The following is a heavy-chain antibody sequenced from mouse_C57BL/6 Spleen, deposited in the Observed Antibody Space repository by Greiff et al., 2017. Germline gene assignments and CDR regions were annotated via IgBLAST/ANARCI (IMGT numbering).Heavy chain of an antibody. CDR1: GFSLTSYG. D-gene: IGHD1-1*01. CDR2: IWSGGST. Sequence: VQLQQSGPGLVQPSQSLSITCTVSGFSLTSYGVHWVRQSPGKGLEWLGVIWSGGSTDYNAAFISRLSISKDNSKSQVFFKMNSLRADDTAIYYCARNYDGRGGYYFDYWGQGTTLTVSS. J-gene: IGHJ2*01. CDR3: ARNYDGRGGYYFDY. V-gene: IGHV2-2*01.